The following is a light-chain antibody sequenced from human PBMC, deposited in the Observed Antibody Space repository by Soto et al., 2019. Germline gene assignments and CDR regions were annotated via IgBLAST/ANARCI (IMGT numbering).Light chain of an antibody. Sequence: QSVLTQWPSASASLGASVKLTCTLRSGHSSYAIAWHQQQPEMGPRFLMRLNTDGSHNTGYAIPDRFSGSSSVAERYLTPSSLQSDDEADYYRQTWGTDVSVFGGGTQLTVL. CDR1: SGHSSYA. V-gene: IGLV4-69*01. CDR2: LNTDGSH. CDR3: QTWGTDVSV. J-gene: IGLJ7*01.